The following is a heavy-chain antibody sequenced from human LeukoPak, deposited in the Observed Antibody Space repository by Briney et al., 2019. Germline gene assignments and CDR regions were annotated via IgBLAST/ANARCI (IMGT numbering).Heavy chain of an antibody. D-gene: IGHD2-21*02. J-gene: IGHJ4*02. Sequence: SETLSLTCAVYGGSFSGYYWSWIRQPPGKGLEWIGEINQSGSTNYNPSLKSRVTISVDTSKNQFSLKLSSVTAADTAVYFCAREATASMDWGQGTLVTVSS. V-gene: IGHV4-34*01. CDR3: AREATASMD. CDR1: GGSFSGYY. CDR2: INQSGST.